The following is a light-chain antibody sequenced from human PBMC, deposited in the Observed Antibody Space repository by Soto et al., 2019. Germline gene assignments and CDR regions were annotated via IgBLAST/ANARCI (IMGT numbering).Light chain of an antibody. CDR3: ASWDYNLDGPL. J-gene: IGLJ3*02. CDR1: NSNIGRSS. CDR2: SDD. Sequence: QSALTQPPSLSATPGQRVTISCSGSNSNIGRSSVHWYQHVTGTAPKILIYSDDERPSGVPDRFSGSRSGTSASLAISGLQSEDEAEYDCASWDYNLDGPLFGGGTKLTVL. V-gene: IGLV1-44*01.